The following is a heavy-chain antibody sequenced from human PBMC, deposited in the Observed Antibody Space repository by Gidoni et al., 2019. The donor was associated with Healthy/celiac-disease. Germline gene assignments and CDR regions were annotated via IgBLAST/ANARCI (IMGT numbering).Heavy chain of an antibody. J-gene: IGHJ4*02. CDR1: SISSGGYY. D-gene: IGHD3-16*01. V-gene: IGHV4-31*02. CDR2: IYYSGST. CDR3: ARDQVAGGVIGY. Sequence: SISSGGYYWSWIRQHPGKGLEWIGYIYYSGSTYYNPSLKSRVTISVDTSKNQFSLKLSSVTAADTAVYYCARDQVAGGVIGYWGQGTLVTVSS.